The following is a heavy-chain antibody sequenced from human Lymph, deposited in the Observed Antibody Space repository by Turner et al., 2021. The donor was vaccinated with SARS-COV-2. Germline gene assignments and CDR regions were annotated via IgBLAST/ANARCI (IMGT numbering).Heavy chain of an antibody. CDR3: AKYLAGRDYSCFDY. Sequence: EVQLVVAGAGLVQNGWSLRVSCAAFGCTFDDYAMHWVRQAPGKGLEWVSGINWNSGSIAYAKSVKGRFINSRYNVKNSLYLQMNSLRAENTALYYCAKYLAGRDYSCFDYWGQGTLVTVSS. D-gene: IGHD2-21*01. CDR1: GCTFDDYA. V-gene: IGHV3-9*01. J-gene: IGHJ4*02. CDR2: INWNSGSI.